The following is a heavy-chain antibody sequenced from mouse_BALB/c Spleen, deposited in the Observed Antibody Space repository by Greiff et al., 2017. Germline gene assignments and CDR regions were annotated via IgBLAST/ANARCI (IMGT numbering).Heavy chain of an antibody. J-gene: IGHJ3*01. D-gene: IGHD1-1*01. CDR3: ARGGTTSAY. CDR2: ISSGGSYT. V-gene: IGHV5-6-4*01. Sequence: DVKLVESGGGLVKPGGSLKLSCAASGFTFSSYTMSWVRQTPEKRLEWVATISSGGSYTYYPDSVKGRFTISRDNAKNTLYLQMSSLKSEDTAMYYCARGGTTSAYWGQGTLVTVSA. CDR1: GFTFSSYT.